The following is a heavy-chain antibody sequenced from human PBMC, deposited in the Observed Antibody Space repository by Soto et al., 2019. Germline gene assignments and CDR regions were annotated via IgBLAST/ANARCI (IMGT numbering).Heavy chain of an antibody. V-gene: IGHV4-59*01. CDR3: ARSHSFDGSIYHYYFDF. J-gene: IGHJ4*02. CDR2: IYASGAT. CDR1: GGSISTYY. Sequence: SETLSLTCTVSGGSISTYYWSWIRQPPGGTLEWIGYIYASGATTYNPSLESRVTMSVDMPNNEFSLELTSLAAADTAVYYCARSHSFDGSIYHYYFDFWGQGTLVTVSS. D-gene: IGHD3-10*01.